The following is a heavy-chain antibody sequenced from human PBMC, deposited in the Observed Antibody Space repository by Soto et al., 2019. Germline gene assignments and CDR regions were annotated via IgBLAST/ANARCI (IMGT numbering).Heavy chain of an antibody. CDR3: ARVYADWGWRLDFDY. CDR2: MNPNSGNT. D-gene: IGHD2-21*02. Sequence: ASLKVSCKASGYTFTSYDINWVRQATGQGLEWMGWMNPNSGNTGYAQKFQGRVTMTRNTSISTAYMELSSLRSEDTAVYYCARVYADWGWRLDFDYWGQGTLVTVSS. CDR1: GYTFTSYD. V-gene: IGHV1-8*01. J-gene: IGHJ4*02.